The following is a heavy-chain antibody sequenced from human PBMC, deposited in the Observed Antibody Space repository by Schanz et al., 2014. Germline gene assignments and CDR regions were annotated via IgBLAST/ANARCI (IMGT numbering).Heavy chain of an antibody. V-gene: IGHV3-7*01. CDR3: ARDKGGYYPFDY. Sequence: EVQLVESGGGLVQPGGSLRLSCAASGFTFSTYWMSWVRQAPGKELEWVANIKQDESERSYVDSVKGRFTISRDNAKNSLYLQMNSLRAEDTAVYYCARDKGGYYPFDYWGQGTLVTVSS. J-gene: IGHJ4*02. CDR1: GFTFSTYW. D-gene: IGHD3-3*01. CDR2: IKQDESER.